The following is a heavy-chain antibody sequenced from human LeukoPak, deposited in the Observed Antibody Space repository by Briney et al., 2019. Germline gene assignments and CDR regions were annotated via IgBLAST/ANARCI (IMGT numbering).Heavy chain of an antibody. Sequence: GGSLRFSCGASGFTFSRYAMSWARQAPGKGLQSVSEIGGSGGAIYYADSVKGRFTISRDNSKNTLFLEMNSLRAEDTAIYYCAKDTFGGLIVLGYWGQGTLVTVSS. D-gene: IGHD3-16*02. CDR2: IGGSGGAI. J-gene: IGHJ4*02. CDR1: GFTFSRYA. V-gene: IGHV3-23*01. CDR3: AKDTFGGLIVLGY.